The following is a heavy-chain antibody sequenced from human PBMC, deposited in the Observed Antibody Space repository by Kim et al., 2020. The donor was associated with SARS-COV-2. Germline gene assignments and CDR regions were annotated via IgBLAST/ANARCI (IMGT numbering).Heavy chain of an antibody. Sequence: ASVKVSCKASGYTFTSYAMHWVRQAPGQRLEWMGWINAGNGNTKYSQKFQGRVTITRDTSASTAYMELSSLRSEDTAVYYCAREHVGYYDSSGYYEFYGMDVWGQGTTVTVSS. CDR1: GYTFTSYA. CDR3: AREHVGYYDSSGYYEFYGMDV. CDR2: INAGNGNT. J-gene: IGHJ6*02. D-gene: IGHD3-22*01. V-gene: IGHV1-3*01.